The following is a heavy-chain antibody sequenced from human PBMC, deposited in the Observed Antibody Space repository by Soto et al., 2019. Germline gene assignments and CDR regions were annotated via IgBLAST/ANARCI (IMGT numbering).Heavy chain of an antibody. CDR1: GDSVSSNSAA. Sequence: SQTLSLTCAISGDSVSSNSAAWNWIRQSPSRGLEWLGRTYYRSKWYNDYAVSVKSRITINPDTSKNQFSLQLNSVTPEDTAVYYCARGRVYDILTGSYYYYGMDVWRQGTTVTV. CDR2: TYYRSKWYN. V-gene: IGHV6-1*01. CDR3: ARGRVYDILTGSYYYYGMDV. J-gene: IGHJ6*02. D-gene: IGHD3-9*01.